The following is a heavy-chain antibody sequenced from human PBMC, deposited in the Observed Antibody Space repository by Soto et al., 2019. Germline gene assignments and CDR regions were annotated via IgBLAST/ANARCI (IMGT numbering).Heavy chain of an antibody. CDR2: IRSKAYGGTT. V-gene: IGHV3-49*03. D-gene: IGHD3-3*01. Sequence: PGGSLRRSCTASGFTFGDYAMSWFRQAPGMGLEGVGFIRSKAYGGTTEYAASVKGRFTISRDDSKSIAYLQMNSLKTEDTAVYYCTRAYYDFWSGYGDAFDIWGQGTMVTVS. CDR1: GFTFGDYA. CDR3: TRAYYDFWSGYGDAFDI. J-gene: IGHJ3*02.